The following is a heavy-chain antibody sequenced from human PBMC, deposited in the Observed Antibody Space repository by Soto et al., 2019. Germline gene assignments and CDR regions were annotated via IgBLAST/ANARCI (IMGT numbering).Heavy chain of an antibody. J-gene: IGHJ4*02. D-gene: IGHD4-17*01. CDR1: GGSISSYY. CDR2: IYDSGST. Sequence: QVQVQESGPGLLKPSETLSLTGTVSGGSISSYYWSWIRQPPGKGLEWIGYIYDSGSTNYNPSLKSLVIRSIDTSKNEFSLKLSCVTAADTAVYYCATDSGYGDHDSWGPGTLGTVSS. CDR3: ATDSGYGDHDS. V-gene: IGHV4-59*01.